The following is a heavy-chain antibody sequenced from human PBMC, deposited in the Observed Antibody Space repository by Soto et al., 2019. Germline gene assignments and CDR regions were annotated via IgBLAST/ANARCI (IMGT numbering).Heavy chain of an antibody. Sequence: PSETLSLTCAGYGGSFSGYYWSWIRQPPGKGLEWIGEINHSGSTNYNPSLKSRVTISVDTSKNQFSLKLSSVTAADTAVYYCARGLRDYGDYYPDYWGQGTLVTVSS. CDR2: INHSGST. V-gene: IGHV4-34*01. D-gene: IGHD4-17*01. CDR1: GGSFSGYY. J-gene: IGHJ4*02. CDR3: ARGLRDYGDYYPDY.